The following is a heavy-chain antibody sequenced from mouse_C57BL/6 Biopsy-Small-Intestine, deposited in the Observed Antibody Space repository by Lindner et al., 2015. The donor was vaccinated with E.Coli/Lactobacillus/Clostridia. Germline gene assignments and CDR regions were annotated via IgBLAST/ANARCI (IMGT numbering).Heavy chain of an antibody. J-gene: IGHJ3*01. D-gene: IGHD2-4*01. CDR2: IYPRSGNT. V-gene: IGHV1-81*01. CDR3: ARRDDYVPFAY. Sequence: VQLQRSGAELARPGASVKLSCKASGYTFTSYGISWVKQRTGQGLEWIGEIYPRSGNTYYNEKFKGKATLTADKSSSTAYMELRSLTSEDSAVYFCARRDDYVPFAYWGQGTLVTVSA. CDR1: GYTFTSYG.